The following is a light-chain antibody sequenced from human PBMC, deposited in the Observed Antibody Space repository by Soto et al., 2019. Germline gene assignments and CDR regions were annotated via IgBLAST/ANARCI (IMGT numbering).Light chain of an antibody. J-gene: IGLJ3*02. CDR1: SSNIGSNT. CDR2: NNN. CDR3: ATWDDSLNDVL. Sequence: QSVLTQPPSASGTPGQRVTISCSGSSSNIGSNTVNWYQHLPGTAPKLLIYNNNQRPSGVPDRFSGSKSGTSASLTISGLQSDDEADYYCATWDDSLNDVLFGGGTQLTVL. V-gene: IGLV1-44*01.